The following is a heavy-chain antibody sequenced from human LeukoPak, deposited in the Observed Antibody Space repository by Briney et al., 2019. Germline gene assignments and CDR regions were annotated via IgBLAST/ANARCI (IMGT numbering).Heavy chain of an antibody. J-gene: IGHJ5*02. CDR1: GFTFSNAW. V-gene: IGHV3-15*01. Sequence: PGGSLRLSCAASGFTFSNAWMTWVRQAPGKGLEWVGRIKSKTDGGTTDYAAPVKGRFTISRDYSKNTLYLQMNSLKTEDTAVYYCTTLPGPPLNWFDPWGQGTLVTVSS. CDR3: TTLPGPPLNWFDP. CDR2: IKSKTDGGTT.